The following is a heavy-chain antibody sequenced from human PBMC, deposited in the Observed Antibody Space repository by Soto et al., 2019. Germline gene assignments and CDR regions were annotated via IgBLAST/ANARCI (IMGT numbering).Heavy chain of an antibody. V-gene: IGHV3-53*01. CDR1: GFTVSSKK. CDR3: ASHTAMAPYYFDY. D-gene: IGHD5-18*01. Sequence: PGGSLRLSCAASGFTVSSKKMSWVRQAPGKGLEWVSVSYSGGDTYYADSVRGRFTISRDNPKNALYLQMNTLRADDTAVYYCASHTAMAPYYFDYWGLGTLVTVS. J-gene: IGHJ4*02. CDR2: SYSGGDT.